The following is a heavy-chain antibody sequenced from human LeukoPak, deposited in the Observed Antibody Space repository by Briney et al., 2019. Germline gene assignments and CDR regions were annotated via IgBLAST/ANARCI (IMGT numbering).Heavy chain of an antibody. V-gene: IGHV3-23*01. CDR3: AKENGDLYEYCGFTSCPDNWFDP. D-gene: IGHD2-2*01. CDR1: GFTFSSYA. CDR2: ISGSGGST. J-gene: IGHJ5*02. Sequence: GGSLRLSCAASGFTFSSYAMSRVRQAPGKGLEWVSAISGSGGSTYYADSVKGRFAISRDNSKNTVYLQMNSLRAEDTAVYYCAKENGDLYEYCGFTSCPDNWFDPWGQGTLVTVSS.